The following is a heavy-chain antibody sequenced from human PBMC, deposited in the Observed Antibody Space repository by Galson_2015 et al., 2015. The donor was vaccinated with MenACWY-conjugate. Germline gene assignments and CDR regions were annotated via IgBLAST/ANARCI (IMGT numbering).Heavy chain of an antibody. Sequence: SLRLSCAASGFTFSAYAMHWVRQAPGKGLEWVAVISYDGTRKFYADSVKGRFTISRDNSKNTLYLQMNSLRVEDTAIYYCVRGCSGGSCSVYWGQGTLVTVSP. J-gene: IGHJ4*02. CDR2: ISYDGTRK. V-gene: IGHV3-30-3*01. D-gene: IGHD2-15*01. CDR1: GFTFSAYA. CDR3: VRGCSGGSCSVY.